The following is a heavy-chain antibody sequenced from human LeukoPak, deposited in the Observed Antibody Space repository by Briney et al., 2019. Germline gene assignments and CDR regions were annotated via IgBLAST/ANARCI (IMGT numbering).Heavy chain of an antibody. J-gene: IGHJ4*02. D-gene: IGHD3-10*01. CDR2: IYYSGST. Sequence: SETLSLTCAVYGGSFSGYYWSWIRQPPGKGLEWIGYIYYSGSTNYNPSLKSRVTISVDTSKNQFSLKLSSVTAADTAVYYCARHRGYYYGSGSYPIGFYYFDYWGQGTLVTVSS. CDR1: GGSFSGYY. CDR3: ARHRGYYYGSGSYPIGFYYFDY. V-gene: IGHV4-59*08.